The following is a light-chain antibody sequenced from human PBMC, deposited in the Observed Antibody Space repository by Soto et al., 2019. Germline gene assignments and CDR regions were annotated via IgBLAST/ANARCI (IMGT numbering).Light chain of an antibody. CDR2: DVS. V-gene: IGLV2-14*01. CDR1: SSDVGGYNY. J-gene: IGLJ1*01. CDR3: TSYTGSXTHV. Sequence: QSALTQPASVSGSPGQSITISCTGTSSDVGGYNYVSWYQQHPGKAPKLMIYDVSNRPSGVSNRFSGSKSGNTASLTISGLQAEDEADYYCTSYTGSXTHVFGTGTKX.